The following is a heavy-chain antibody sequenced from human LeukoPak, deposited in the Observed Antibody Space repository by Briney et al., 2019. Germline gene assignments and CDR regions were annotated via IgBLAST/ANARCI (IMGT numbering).Heavy chain of an antibody. CDR3: TRPGGGGGPQGDY. V-gene: IGHV3-73*01. CDR2: IRSKANSYAT. J-gene: IGHJ4*02. D-gene: IGHD2-15*01. Sequence: AGSLKLSCAASGFTFSGSAMHWVRQASGKGLEWVGRIRSKANSYATAYAASVKGSFTISRDDSKNTAYLQMNSLKTEDTAVYYCTRPGGGGGPQGDYWGQGTLV. CDR1: GFTFSGSA.